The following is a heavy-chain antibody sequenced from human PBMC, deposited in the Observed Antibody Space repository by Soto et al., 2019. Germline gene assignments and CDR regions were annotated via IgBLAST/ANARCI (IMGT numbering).Heavy chain of an antibody. CDR3: AFGNLSYYFDF. CDR2: IWYDGSDK. V-gene: IGHV3-33*01. D-gene: IGHD3-16*01. CDR1: GFTFSGFG. Sequence: LRLSCAASGFTFSGFGMHWVRQAPGKGLEWVAIIWYDGSDKYYADSVKGRFTISRDNSKNTLYLQMNSLRAEDTAVYHCAFGNLSYYFDFWGQGTPVTVSS. J-gene: IGHJ4*02.